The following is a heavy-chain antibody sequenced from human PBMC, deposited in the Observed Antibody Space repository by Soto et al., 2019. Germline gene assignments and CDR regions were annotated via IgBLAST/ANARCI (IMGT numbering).Heavy chain of an antibody. D-gene: IGHD3-22*01. CDR1: GGTFSSYA. V-gene: IGHV1-69*13. J-gene: IGHJ4*02. Sequence: SVKVSCKASGGTFSSYAISWVRQAPGQGLEWMGGIIPIFGTANYAQKFQGRVTITADESTSTAYVELSSLRSEDTAVYYCAISYDSSGYYANYEFDYWGQGALVTLSS. CDR2: IIPIFGTA. CDR3: AISYDSSGYYANYEFDY.